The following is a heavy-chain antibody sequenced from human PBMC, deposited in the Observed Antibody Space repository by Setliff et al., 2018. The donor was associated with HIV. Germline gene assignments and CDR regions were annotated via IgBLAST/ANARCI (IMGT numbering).Heavy chain of an antibody. CDR1: GDSVTTPYY. Sequence: SETLSLTCTLSGDSVTTPYYWGWIRQPPGKGLEWVGSIYHSGATYFTPSLKSRVTLSVDTSKNQFFLKLSSVTAADTAVYYCARRLGGGTRSDPWGQGTLVTVSS. CDR2: IYHSGAT. J-gene: IGHJ5*02. D-gene: IGHD3-10*01. V-gene: IGHV4-38-2*02. CDR3: ARRLGGGTRSDP.